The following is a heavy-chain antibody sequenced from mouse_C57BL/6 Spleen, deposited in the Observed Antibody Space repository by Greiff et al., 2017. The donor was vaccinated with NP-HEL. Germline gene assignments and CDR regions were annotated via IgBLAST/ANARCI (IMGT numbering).Heavy chain of an antibody. CDR3: ARSADYDVDY. D-gene: IGHD2-4*01. J-gene: IGHJ2*01. Sequence: QVQLQQPGAELVKPGASVKLSCKASGYTFTSYWMHWVKQRPGRGLEWIGSIYPNNGGTKYNEKFKGKATLTVDKSSSTAYMQLSSLTSEDSAVYYCARSADYDVDYWGQGTTLTVSS. CDR2: IYPNNGGT. CDR1: GYTFTSYW. V-gene: IGHV1-72*01.